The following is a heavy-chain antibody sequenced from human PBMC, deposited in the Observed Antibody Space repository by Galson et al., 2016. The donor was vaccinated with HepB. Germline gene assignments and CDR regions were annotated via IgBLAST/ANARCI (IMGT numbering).Heavy chain of an antibody. D-gene: IGHD3-10*01. CDR3: AREQLECSFGELLQSGFDY. Sequence: SLRLSCAASGFTFSSYGMHWVRQAPGKGLEWVAVIWYDGSNKYYADSVKGRFTISRDNSKNTLYLQMNSLRAEDTAVYYCAREQLECSFGELLQSGFDYWGQGTLVTVSS. CDR2: IWYDGSNK. CDR1: GFTFSSYG. V-gene: IGHV3-33*01. J-gene: IGHJ4*02.